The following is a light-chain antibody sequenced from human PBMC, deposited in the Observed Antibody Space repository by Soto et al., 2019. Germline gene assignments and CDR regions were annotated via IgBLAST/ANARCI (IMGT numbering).Light chain of an antibody. CDR2: DAS. CDR1: QDISVY. CDR3: QHYDDVLVT. V-gene: IGKV1-33*01. J-gene: IGKJ4*01. Sequence: DIQLTQSPSSLSASGGETVTVTCQASQDISVYLNWYQEKPGKAPTLLIYDASNLKTGVPSRFSGLGSGTHFTLTISNLQPEDIATYFCQHYDDVLVTFGGGTKVEI.